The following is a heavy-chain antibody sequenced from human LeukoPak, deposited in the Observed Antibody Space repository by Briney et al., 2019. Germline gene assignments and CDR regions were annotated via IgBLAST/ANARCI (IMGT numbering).Heavy chain of an antibody. V-gene: IGHV3-23*01. D-gene: IGHD5-12*01. J-gene: IGHJ4*02. Sequence: PGGSLRLSCAASGFTFSSYAMSWVRQAPGKGLEWVSAISGSGSSGGSTYYADSVKGRFTISRDNSKNTLYLQMNSLRAEDTAVYYWAKSGYHRFDYWGQGTLVTVSS. CDR3: AKSGYHRFDY. CDR2: ISGSGSSGGST. CDR1: GFTFSSYA.